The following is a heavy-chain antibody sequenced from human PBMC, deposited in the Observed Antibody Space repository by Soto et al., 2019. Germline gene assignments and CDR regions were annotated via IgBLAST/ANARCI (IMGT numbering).Heavy chain of an antibody. D-gene: IGHD2-2*01. CDR1: GGSISSGGYS. Sequence: QLQLQESGSGLVKPSQTLSLTCAVSGGSISSGGYSWSWIRQPPGKGLEWIGYIYHSGSTYYNPSLKSRATVSVDRSKNKFSLKLRSGTAEDTAVYCCASVPDRWGQGTLVTVSS. CDR2: IYHSGST. CDR3: ASVPDR. V-gene: IGHV4-30-2*01. J-gene: IGHJ5*02.